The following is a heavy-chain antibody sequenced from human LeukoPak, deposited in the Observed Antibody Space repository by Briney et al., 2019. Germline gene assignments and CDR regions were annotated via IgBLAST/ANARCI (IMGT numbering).Heavy chain of an antibody. J-gene: IGHJ4*02. CDR1: GGTFINYA. Sequence: ASVKVSCKASGGTFINYASSCVRQAPGQELEGMGGIIPIFGTANYAHKFQVRVTITADESTSTAYMELSSLRSEDTAVYYCARGGAGIAVAGTREFAYWGQGTLVTVS. CDR2: IIPIFGTA. V-gene: IGHV1-69*13. D-gene: IGHD6-19*01. CDR3: ARGGAGIAVAGTREFAY.